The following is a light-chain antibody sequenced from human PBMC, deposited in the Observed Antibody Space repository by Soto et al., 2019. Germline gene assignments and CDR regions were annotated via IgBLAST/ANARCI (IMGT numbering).Light chain of an antibody. CDR3: SSYAGSNPPGVV. CDR2: EVS. J-gene: IGLJ2*01. CDR1: SSDVGGYNY. Sequence: QSVLTQPPSASGSPGQSVTISCTGTSSDVGGYNYVSWYQQHPGKAPKLMICEVSKRPSGVPDRFSGSKSGNTASLTVSGLQAEDEADYYCSSYAGSNPPGVVFGGGTKLTV. V-gene: IGLV2-8*01.